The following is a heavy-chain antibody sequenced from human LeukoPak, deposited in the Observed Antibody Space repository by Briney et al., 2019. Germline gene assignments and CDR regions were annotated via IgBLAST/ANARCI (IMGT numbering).Heavy chain of an antibody. D-gene: IGHD6-19*01. Sequence: ASVKVSCKASRYTFTSYGISWVRQAPGQGLEWMGWISGYNGNTKYAQKLQGRVTMTTDTSTSTAHMELRSLTSDDTAVYYCARDFDSGWDAGSGYWGQGTLVTVSS. CDR1: RYTFTSYG. CDR2: ISGYNGNT. J-gene: IGHJ4*02. CDR3: ARDFDSGWDAGSGY. V-gene: IGHV1-18*01.